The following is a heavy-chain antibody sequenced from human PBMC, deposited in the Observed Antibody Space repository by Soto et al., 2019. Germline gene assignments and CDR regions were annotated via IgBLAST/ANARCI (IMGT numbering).Heavy chain of an antibody. J-gene: IGHJ3*02. CDR2: ISYDGSNK. V-gene: IGHV3-30*18. Sequence: GGSLRLSCAASGFTFSSYGMHWVRQAPGKGLEWVAVISYDGSNKYYADSVKGRFTISRDNSKNTLYLQMNSLRAEDTAVYYCAKDEDSSGYYYGRGLSGDAFDIWGQGTMVTVSS. CDR1: GFTFSSYG. D-gene: IGHD3-22*01. CDR3: AKDEDSSGYYYGRGLSGDAFDI.